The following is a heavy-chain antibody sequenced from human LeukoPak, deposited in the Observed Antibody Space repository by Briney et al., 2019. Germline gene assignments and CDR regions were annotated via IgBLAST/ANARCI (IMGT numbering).Heavy chain of an antibody. CDR3: ARGSMADIVGATTFDY. D-gene: IGHD1-26*01. CDR1: GGSISSYY. J-gene: IGHJ4*02. Sequence: SETLSLTCTVSGGSISSYYWSWIRQPPGKGLEWIGYIYYSGSTNYNPSLKSRVTISVDTSKNQFSLKLSSVTAADTAVYYCARGSMADIVGATTFDYWGQGTLVTVSS. CDR2: IYYSGST. V-gene: IGHV4-59*01.